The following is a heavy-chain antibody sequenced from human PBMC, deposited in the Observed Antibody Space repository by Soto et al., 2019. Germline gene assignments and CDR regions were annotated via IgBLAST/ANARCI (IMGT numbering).Heavy chain of an antibody. J-gene: IGHJ3*02. CDR2: INPATGAA. CDR3: ARGGGVGVAGSAAFDM. Sequence: QLHLVQSGAVVKKPGASVTVSCSASGYPVTAYYMHWVRQAPGRGLAWMGGINPATGAAKYTQTFQARVPMTRETSTSTVFMEPSGLKSEDTALFYCARGGGVGVAGSAAFDMWGQGTLVTVSS. V-gene: IGHV1-2*02. D-gene: IGHD3-3*01. CDR1: GYPVTAYY.